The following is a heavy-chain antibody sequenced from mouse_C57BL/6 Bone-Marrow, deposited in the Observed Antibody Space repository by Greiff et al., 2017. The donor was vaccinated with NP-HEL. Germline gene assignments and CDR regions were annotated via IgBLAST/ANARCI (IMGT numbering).Heavy chain of an antibody. D-gene: IGHD2-3*01. J-gene: IGHJ2*01. CDR2: LYPRSGNT. V-gene: IGHV1-81*01. CDR3: ARRGGWLLRDY. Sequence: VKLVESGAELARPGASVKLSCKASGYTFTSSGISWVKQRTGPGLAWIGELYPRSGNTYYNEKFKGKATLTADKSSSTAYMELRSLTSEDSAVDFCARRGGWLLRDYWGQGTTLTVSS. CDR1: GYTFTSSG.